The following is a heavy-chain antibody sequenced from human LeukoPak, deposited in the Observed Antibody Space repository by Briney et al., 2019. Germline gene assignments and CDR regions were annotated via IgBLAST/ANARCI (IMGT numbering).Heavy chain of an antibody. CDR2: INHSGST. CDR1: GGSISIYY. CDR3: ARLPGYQYYYYYTDV. Sequence: SETLSLTCTVSGGSISIYYWSWIRQPAGKGLEWIGEINHSGSTNYNPSLKSRVTISVDTSKNQFSLKLSSVTAADTAVYYCARLPGYQYYYYYTDVWGKGTTVTVSS. V-gene: IGHV4-34*01. D-gene: IGHD3-16*02. J-gene: IGHJ6*03.